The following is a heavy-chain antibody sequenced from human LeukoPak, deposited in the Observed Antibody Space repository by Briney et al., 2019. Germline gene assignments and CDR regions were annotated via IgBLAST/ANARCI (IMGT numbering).Heavy chain of an antibody. CDR2: ISSSGSTI. D-gene: IGHD3/OR15-3a*01. V-gene: IGHV3-48*03. CDR3: ARSDPRDSYHYYGMDV. CDR1: GFTFSSYE. J-gene: IGHJ6*02. Sequence: GGSLRLSCAASGFTFSSYEMNWVRQAPGKGLEWVSYISSSGSTIYYADSVKGRFTISRDNAKNSLYLQMNSLRAEDTAVYYCARSDPRDSYHYYGMDVWGQGTTVTVSS.